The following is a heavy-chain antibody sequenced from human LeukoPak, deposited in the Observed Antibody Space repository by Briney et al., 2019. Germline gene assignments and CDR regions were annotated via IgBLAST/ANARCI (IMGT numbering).Heavy chain of an antibody. CDR2: INHSGST. J-gene: IGHJ4*02. CDR1: GGSFSDYY. V-gene: IGHV4-34*01. CDR3: ARYCSSTSCYIRNFDY. Sequence: PSETLSLTCAVYGGSFSDYYWSWIRQPPGKGLEWIGEINHSGSTNYNPSLKSRVTISVDTSKNQFSLKLSSVTAADTAVYYCARYCSSTSCYIRNFDYWGREPWSPSPQ. D-gene: IGHD2-2*02.